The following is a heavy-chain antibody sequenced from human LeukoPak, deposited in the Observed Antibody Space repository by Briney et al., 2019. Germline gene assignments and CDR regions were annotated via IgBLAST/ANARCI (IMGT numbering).Heavy chain of an antibody. CDR3: ARGRTVTGPFDY. D-gene: IGHD4-17*01. V-gene: IGHV3-64*01. CDR1: GFTFSTYA. CDR2: ISSNGGST. Sequence: GGSLRLSCAASGFTFSTYAMHWVRQAPGKRLEYVSAISSNGGSTYYANSVKGRFTISRDNSKNTLYLQMGSLRAEDMAVYYCARGRTVTGPFDYWGQGTLVTVSS. J-gene: IGHJ4*02.